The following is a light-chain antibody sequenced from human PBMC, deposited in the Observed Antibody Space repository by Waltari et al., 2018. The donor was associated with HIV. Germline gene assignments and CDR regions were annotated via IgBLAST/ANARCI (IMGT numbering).Light chain of an antibody. CDR1: QGIYKY. V-gene: IGKV1-27*01. CDR2: AAS. J-gene: IGKJ4*01. CDR3: QEYYSAAVT. Sequence: DIQMTQSPPSLSVSVGDRFTITCRASQGIYKYVRWYQQKPAKVPKLLIFAASTLHYAVPTRFSGSGSGTDFTLTIASLQPEDVASYDCQEYYSAAVTFGGGTKVEI.